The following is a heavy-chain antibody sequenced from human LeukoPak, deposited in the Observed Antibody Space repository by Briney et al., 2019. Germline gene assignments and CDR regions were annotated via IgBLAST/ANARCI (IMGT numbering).Heavy chain of an antibody. Sequence: SETLSLTCAVYGGSFSGYYWSWIRQPPGKGLEWIGEINHSGSTNYNPSLKSRVTISVDTSKNQFSLKLSSVTAADTAVYYCAKDMGRWLQIDYWGQGTLVTVSS. V-gene: IGHV4-34*01. CDR2: INHSGST. CDR3: AKDMGRWLQIDY. J-gene: IGHJ4*02. D-gene: IGHD5-24*01. CDR1: GGSFSGYY.